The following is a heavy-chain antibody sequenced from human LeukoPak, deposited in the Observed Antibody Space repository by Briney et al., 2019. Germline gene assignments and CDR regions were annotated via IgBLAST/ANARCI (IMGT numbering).Heavy chain of an antibody. Sequence: GGSLRLSCAASGFTFSSYGMHWVRQAPGKGLEWVAVISYDGSNKYYADSVKGRFTISRDNSKNTLYLQMNSLRAEDTAVYYCAKDLSCSGGSCYTYWGQGTLVTVSS. V-gene: IGHV3-30*18. D-gene: IGHD2-15*01. CDR1: GFTFSSYG. J-gene: IGHJ4*02. CDR3: AKDLSCSGGSCYTY. CDR2: ISYDGSNK.